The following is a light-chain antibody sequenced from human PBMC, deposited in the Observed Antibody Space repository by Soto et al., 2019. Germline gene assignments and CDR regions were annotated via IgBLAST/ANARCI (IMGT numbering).Light chain of an antibody. CDR1: QSISTY. J-gene: IGKJ2*01. CDR2: AAS. CDR3: QQSYSSPDT. V-gene: IGKV1-39*01. Sequence: DIQMTQSPSSLSASVGDRVTITCRASQSISTYLNWYQQKPGKAPELLIYAASTLQSGVPSRFSGSGSVTDFTLTISSLQPEDFATYYCQQSYSSPDTFGQGTKLEIK.